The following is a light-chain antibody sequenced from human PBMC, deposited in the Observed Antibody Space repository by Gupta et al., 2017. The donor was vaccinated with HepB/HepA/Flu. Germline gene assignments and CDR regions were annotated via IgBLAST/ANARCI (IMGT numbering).Light chain of an antibody. V-gene: IGLV3-1*01. CDR3: QAWDSTTSYV. J-gene: IGLJ1*01. CDR1: QLGNKY. CDR2: EDD. Sequence: SYELTQPPSLSVSPGQSARITCSGYQLGNKYTSWYQQKPGQSPVLVIYEDDKRPAGIPGRFSGSNSGNTATLTISGTHGVEEADYYCQAWDSTTSYVFGTGTKVTVL.